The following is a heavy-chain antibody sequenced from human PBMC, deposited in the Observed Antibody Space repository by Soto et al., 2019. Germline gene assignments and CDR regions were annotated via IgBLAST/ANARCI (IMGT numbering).Heavy chain of an antibody. J-gene: IGHJ4*02. CDR3: ARRGGHCSSSSRTNPFDY. V-gene: IGHV2-70*11. CDR2: IDWDDDK. D-gene: IGHD6-6*01. Sequence: SGPTLVNPTQTLTLTCTFSGFSLSTSGMCVSWIRQPPGKALEWLARIDWDDDKYYSTSLKTRLTISKDTSKNQVVLTMTNMDPVDTATYYCARRGGHCSSSSRTNPFDYWGQGTLVTVSS. CDR1: GFSLSTSGMC.